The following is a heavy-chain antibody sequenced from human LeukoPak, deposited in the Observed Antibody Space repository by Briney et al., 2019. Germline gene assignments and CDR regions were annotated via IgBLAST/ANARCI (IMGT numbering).Heavy chain of an antibody. Sequence: GGSLRLSCAASGFTVSSNYMNGVRQAPGKGLEWVSVIYSGGSTYYADSVKGRFTISRDNSKNTLYLQMNCLRAEDTAVYYCARVRSRSGWYEYWGQGTLVTVSS. CDR2: IYSGGST. D-gene: IGHD6-19*01. V-gene: IGHV3-53*01. CDR3: ARVRSRSGWYEY. CDR1: GFTVSSNY. J-gene: IGHJ4*02.